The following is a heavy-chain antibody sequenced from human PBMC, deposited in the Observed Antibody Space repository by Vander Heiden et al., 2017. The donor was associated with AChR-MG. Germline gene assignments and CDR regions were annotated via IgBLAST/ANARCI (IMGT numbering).Heavy chain of an antibody. Sequence: EVQLVQSGAQVKEPGGSLKLSCKASGYSFTNYSIGWVGQMPGRGLEWMAIIYPANSNTRSSPPFRGQVTISADNSITTAYLQWTSLKASDTAMYYCAAHHESRGFFGFDVWGQGTMVTVSS. D-gene: IGHD3-22*01. V-gene: IGHV5-51*01. J-gene: IGHJ3*01. CDR1: GYSFTNYS. CDR2: IYPANSNT. CDR3: AAHHESRGFFGFDV.